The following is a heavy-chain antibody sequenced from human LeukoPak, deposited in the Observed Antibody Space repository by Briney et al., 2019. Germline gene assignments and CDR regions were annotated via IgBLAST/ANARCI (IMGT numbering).Heavy chain of an antibody. Sequence: GGSLRLSCTASGLTFGNFWMGWVRQAPGKGLEWVANIKQDETEKFYLGSVKGRFTISRDNAKNSLYLQMNSLRVEDTALYYCASSGSYRFDYWGQGTLVTVSS. CDR2: IKQDETEK. CDR3: ASSGSYRFDY. CDR1: GLTFGNFW. V-gene: IGHV3-7*03. D-gene: IGHD1-26*01. J-gene: IGHJ4*02.